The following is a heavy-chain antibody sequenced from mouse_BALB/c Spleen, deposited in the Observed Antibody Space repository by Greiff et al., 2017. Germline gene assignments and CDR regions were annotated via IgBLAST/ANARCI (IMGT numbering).Heavy chain of an antibody. D-gene: IGHD1-1*01. CDR3: AREGGDYGSSYAWFAY. J-gene: IGHJ3*01. CDR1: GFTFSSYA. Sequence: EVMLVESGGGLVKPGGSLKLSCAASGFTFSSYAMSWVRQTPEKRLEWVATISSGGSYTYYPDSVKGRFTISRDNAKNTLYLQMSSLRSEDTAMYYCAREGGDYGSSYAWFAYWGQGTLVTVSA. CDR2: ISSGGSYT. V-gene: IGHV5-9-1*01.